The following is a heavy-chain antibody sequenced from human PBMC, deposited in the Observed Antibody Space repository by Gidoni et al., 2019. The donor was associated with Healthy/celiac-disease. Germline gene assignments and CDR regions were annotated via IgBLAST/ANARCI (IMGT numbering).Heavy chain of an antibody. CDR2: ISSSSSYI. CDR3: AREGSGYYYKYFQH. V-gene: IGHV3-21*01. J-gene: IGHJ1*01. D-gene: IGHD3-22*01. CDR1: GFTFSSYS. Sequence: EVQLVESGGGLVKPGGSLRLSCAASGFTFSSYSMNWVRQAPGKGLEWVSSISSSSSYIYYADSVKGRFTISRDNAKNSLYLQMNSLRAEDTAVYYCAREGSGYYYKYFQHWGQGTLVTVSS.